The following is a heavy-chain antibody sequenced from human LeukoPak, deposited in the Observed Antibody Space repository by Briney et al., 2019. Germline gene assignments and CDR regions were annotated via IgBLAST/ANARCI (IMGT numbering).Heavy chain of an antibody. CDR3: VRLAALRGFYYYMDV. CDR2: VYRDGNT. CDR1: GYSISSGYY. V-gene: IGHV4-38-2*01. D-gene: IGHD6-25*01. Sequence: SETLSLTCSVSGYSISSGYYWGWIRQPPGKGLEWVANVYRDGNTYYSPSLESRVTISVDTSKNLFSLKLSSLSAADTGVYYCVRLAALRGFYYYMDVWGKGTAVTVSS. J-gene: IGHJ6*03.